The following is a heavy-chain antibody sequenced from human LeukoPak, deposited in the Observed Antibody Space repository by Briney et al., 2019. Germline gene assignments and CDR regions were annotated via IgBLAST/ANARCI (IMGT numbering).Heavy chain of an antibody. CDR3: ARQENTRYSSSWYYRPHYYYYMDV. D-gene: IGHD6-13*01. CDR1: GFTFSSYS. CDR2: INHSGST. Sequence: GSLRLSCAASGFTFSSYSMNWVRQPPGKGLEWIGEINHSGSTNYNPSLKSRVTISVDTSKNQFSLKLSSVTAADTAVYYCARQENTRYSSSWYYRPHYYYYMDVWGKGTTVTVSS. V-gene: IGHV4-34*01. J-gene: IGHJ6*03.